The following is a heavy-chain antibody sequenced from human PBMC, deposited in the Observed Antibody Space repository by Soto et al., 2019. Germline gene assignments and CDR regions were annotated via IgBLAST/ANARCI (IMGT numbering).Heavy chain of an antibody. Sequence: QVQLVQSGAEEKKPGASVKVSCKASGYTFTSYAMHWVRQAPGQRLEWMGWINAGNGNTKYSQKFQGRVTITRDTAASTAYMELSSLRSEDKAVYYCARSIVVVTALDYWGQGTLVTAST. CDR2: INAGNGNT. V-gene: IGHV1-3*05. J-gene: IGHJ4*02. CDR1: GYTFTSYA. CDR3: ARSIVVVTALDY. D-gene: IGHD2-21*02.